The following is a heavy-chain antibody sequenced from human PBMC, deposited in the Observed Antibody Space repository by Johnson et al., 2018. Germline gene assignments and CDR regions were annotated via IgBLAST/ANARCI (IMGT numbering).Heavy chain of an antibody. CDR3: AKGVTTHYYGMDV. J-gene: IGHJ6*02. Sequence: VQLVESGGGLVQPGGSLRLSCAASGFTFSSYAMSWVRQAPGEGLEWVSAIVGSGDITYYANSVKGRFTISRDKSKNTLYLQMNSLRAEDTAVYYCAKGVTTHYYGMDVWGQGTTVTVSS. CDR2: IVGSGDIT. V-gene: IGHV3-23*04. CDR1: GFTFSSYA. D-gene: IGHD4-17*01.